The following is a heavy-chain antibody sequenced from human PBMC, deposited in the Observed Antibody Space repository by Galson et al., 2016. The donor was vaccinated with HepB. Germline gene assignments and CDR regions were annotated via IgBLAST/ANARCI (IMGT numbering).Heavy chain of an antibody. J-gene: IGHJ3*02. D-gene: IGHD2-15*01. CDR3: ARQKIQSGGNCFDAFDI. V-gene: IGHV4-4*02. CDR1: GGSISSINW. Sequence: SETLSLTCAVSGGSISSINWWSWVRQPPGKGLEWIGEIFHGGNTNYNPSLKSRVTIAIDKSKNQFSLNLSSVTAADTAVYYCARQKIQSGGNCFDAFDIWGQGAMVTVSS. CDR2: IFHGGNT.